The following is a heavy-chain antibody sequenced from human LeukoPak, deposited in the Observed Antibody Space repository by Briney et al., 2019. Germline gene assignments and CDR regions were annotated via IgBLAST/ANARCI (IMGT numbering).Heavy chain of an antibody. CDR3: AELGITMIGGV. CDR1: GFTFSSYE. Sequence: PGGSLRLSCAASGFTFSSYEMNWVRQAPGKGLEFISYISHSGNIIYYADSVKGRFTISRDNAKNSLDLQMNSLRAEDTAVYYCAELGITMIGGVWGKGTTVTISS. V-gene: IGHV3-48*03. D-gene: IGHD3-10*02. CDR2: ISHSGNII. J-gene: IGHJ6*04.